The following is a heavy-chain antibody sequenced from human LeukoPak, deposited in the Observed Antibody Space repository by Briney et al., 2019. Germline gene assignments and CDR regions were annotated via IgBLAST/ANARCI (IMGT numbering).Heavy chain of an antibody. J-gene: IGHJ6*03. V-gene: IGHV4-59*01. CDR2: IYYSGST. Sequence: SETLSLTCTVSGGSISSYYWSWIRQPPGKGLEWIGYIYYSGSTNYNPSLKSRVTISVDTSKNQFSLKLSSVTAADTAVYYCAREGRDITIFGVVYYYYMDVWGKGTTVTVSS. CDR3: AREGRDITIFGVVYYYYMDV. CDR1: GGSISSYY. D-gene: IGHD3-3*01.